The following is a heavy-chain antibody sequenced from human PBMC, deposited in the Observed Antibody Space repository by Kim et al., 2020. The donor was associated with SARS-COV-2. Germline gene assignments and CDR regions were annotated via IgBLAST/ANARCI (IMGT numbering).Heavy chain of an antibody. Sequence: SETLSLTCAVSGGSISSSNWWSWVRQPPGKGLEWIGEIYHSGSTNYNPSLKSRVTISVDKSKNQFSLKLSSVTAADTAVYYCAREPGDTAAMGRFDYWGQGTLVTVSS. CDR2: IYHSGST. V-gene: IGHV4-4*02. CDR3: AREPGDTAAMGRFDY. D-gene: IGHD2-2*01. CDR1: GGSISSSNW. J-gene: IGHJ4*02.